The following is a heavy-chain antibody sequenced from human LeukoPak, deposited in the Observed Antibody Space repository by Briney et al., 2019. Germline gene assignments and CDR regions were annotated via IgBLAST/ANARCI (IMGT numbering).Heavy chain of an antibody. D-gene: IGHD2-2*01. CDR2: IKQDGSEK. Sequence: GGSLRLSCAASGFTFSSYWMSWVRQAPGKGLEWVANIKQDGSEKYYVDSVKGRFTISRDNAKNTLYLQMNSLRDEDTAVYYCVREGLECSGSSCQRAAFDYWGQGTLVTVSS. CDR1: GFTFSSYW. CDR3: VREGLECSGSSCQRAAFDY. V-gene: IGHV3-7*01. J-gene: IGHJ4*02.